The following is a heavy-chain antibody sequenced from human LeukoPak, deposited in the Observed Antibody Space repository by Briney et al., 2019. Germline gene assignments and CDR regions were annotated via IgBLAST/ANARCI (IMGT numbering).Heavy chain of an antibody. D-gene: IGHD6-13*01. CDR3: AKDVSTAAGQDAFDI. CDR2: ISSSSSYI. V-gene: IGHV3-21*04. J-gene: IGHJ3*02. Sequence: PGGSLRLFCAASGLTFSSNSMTWVRQAPGKGLEWVSSISSSSSYISYADSVKGRFTISRDNAKNSLYLQINSLRAEDTAVYYCAKDVSTAAGQDAFDIWGQGTTVTVSS. CDR1: GLTFSSNS.